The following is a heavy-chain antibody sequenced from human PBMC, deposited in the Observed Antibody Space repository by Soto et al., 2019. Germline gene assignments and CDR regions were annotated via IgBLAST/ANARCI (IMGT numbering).Heavy chain of an antibody. CDR2: ISSSGATT. V-gene: IGHV3-23*01. D-gene: IGHD4-17*01. Sequence: EVQLLESGGGLVQPGGSLRLSCAASGFTFSNYAMSWVRQAPGKGLEWVPGISSSGATTYYADSVKGRFTISKDSSKNTMSLQMNSLRAEDTAVYYCAKDHNGDYVGGFEMWGQGTKVTVSS. J-gene: IGHJ3*02. CDR3: AKDHNGDYVGGFEM. CDR1: GFTFSNYA.